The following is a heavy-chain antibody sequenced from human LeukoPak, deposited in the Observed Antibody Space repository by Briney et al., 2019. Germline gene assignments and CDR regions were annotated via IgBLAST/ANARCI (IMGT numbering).Heavy chain of an antibody. CDR3: ARVGVVPAAEFDY. V-gene: IGHV4-61*01. CDR1: GGSLSSGSYY. Sequence: SETLSLTCTVSGGSLSSGSYYWSWIRPPPGKGLEWIGYIHYIGTTNYNPSLKSRVTISGDTSNNQFFLKLSSVTAADTAEYYCARVGVVPAAEFDYWGQGTLVTVSS. J-gene: IGHJ4*02. CDR2: IHYIGTT. D-gene: IGHD2-2*01.